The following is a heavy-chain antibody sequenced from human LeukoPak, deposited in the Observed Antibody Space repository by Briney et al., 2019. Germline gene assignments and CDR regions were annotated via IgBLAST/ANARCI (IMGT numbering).Heavy chain of an antibody. CDR3: ARRGYYDSSGSFDL. V-gene: IGHV3-7*01. D-gene: IGHD3-22*01. Sequence: GGSLRLSCAASGFTFSSYWMSWVRQAPGKGLEWAANIKQDGSEKYYVDSVKGRFTISRDNAKNSLYLQMNSLRAEDTAVYYCARRGYYDSSGSFDLWGRGTLVTVSS. J-gene: IGHJ2*01. CDR1: GFTFSSYW. CDR2: IKQDGSEK.